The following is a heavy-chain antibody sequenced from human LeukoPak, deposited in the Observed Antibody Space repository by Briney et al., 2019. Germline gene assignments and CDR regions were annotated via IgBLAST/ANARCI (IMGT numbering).Heavy chain of an antibody. D-gene: IGHD4-11*01. CDR2: IYTSGS. CDR1: GGSIGTYY. J-gene: IGHJ4*02. CDR3: ARDHSNY. V-gene: IGHV4-4*07. Sequence: SETLSLTCTVSGGSIGTYYWSWIRQPAGKGLEWIGRIYTSGSNYNPSLKSRVTMSIDTSKNQFSLKLSSMTAADTAVYYCARDHSNYWGQGTLVTVSS.